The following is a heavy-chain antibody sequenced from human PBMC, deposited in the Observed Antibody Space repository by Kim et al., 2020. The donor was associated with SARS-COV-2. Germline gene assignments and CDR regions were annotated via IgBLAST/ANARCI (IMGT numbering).Heavy chain of an antibody. CDR3: ARGGKDGYNFDY. V-gene: IGHV3-21*01. D-gene: IGHD5-12*01. Sequence: YYADSVKGRFTISRDNAKNSLYLQMKSLRAEDTAVYYCARGGKDGYNFDYWGQVTLVTVSS. J-gene: IGHJ4*02.